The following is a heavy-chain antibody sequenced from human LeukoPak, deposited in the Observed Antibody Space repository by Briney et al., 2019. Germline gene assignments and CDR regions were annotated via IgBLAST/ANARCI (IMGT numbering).Heavy chain of an antibody. CDR2: IGTAGDT. D-gene: IGHD5-12*01. J-gene: IGHJ6*03. Sequence: GGSLRLSCAASGFTFSSYDMHWVRQATGKGLEWVSAIGTAGDTYYPGSVKGRFTISRENAKNSLYLQMNSLRAGDTAVYYCARAVYSGYPYYYYYMDVWGKGTTVTISS. CDR1: GFTFSSYD. V-gene: IGHV3-13*01. CDR3: ARAVYSGYPYYYYYMDV.